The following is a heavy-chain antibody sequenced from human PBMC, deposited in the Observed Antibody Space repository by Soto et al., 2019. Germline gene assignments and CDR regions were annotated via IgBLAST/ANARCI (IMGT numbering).Heavy chain of an antibody. CDR1: GFTFSSYA. Sequence: LRLSCAASGFTFSSYAMIWVRQGPGKGLEWVSTISGSGDSTYYADSVKGRFTISRDNSKNTLSLQMNSLRAGDTAVYYCAKVRPIVATTLIYFFDYWGQGTLVTVSS. J-gene: IGHJ4*02. V-gene: IGHV3-23*01. CDR2: ISGSGDST. CDR3: AKVRPIVATTLIYFFDY. D-gene: IGHD5-12*01.